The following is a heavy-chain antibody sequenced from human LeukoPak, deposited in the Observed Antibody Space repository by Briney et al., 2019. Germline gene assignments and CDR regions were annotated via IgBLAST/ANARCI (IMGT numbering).Heavy chain of an antibody. D-gene: IGHD3-10*01. V-gene: IGHV3-53*01. CDR2: IYRDDST. J-gene: IGHJ3*02. CDR3: ARDRPDYYGSSRRAFDI. Sequence: PGGSLRLSCAASGFTVNSNYMSWVRQAPGKGLEWVSVIYRDDSTYYADSVKGRFTISRDNSENTLYLQMNSLRAEDTAVYYCARDRPDYYGSSRRAFDIWGQGTMVTVSS. CDR1: GFTVNSNY.